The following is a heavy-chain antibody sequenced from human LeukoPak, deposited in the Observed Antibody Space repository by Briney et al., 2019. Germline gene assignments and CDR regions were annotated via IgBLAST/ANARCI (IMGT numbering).Heavy chain of an antibody. V-gene: IGHV1-2*02. D-gene: IGHD5-24*01. Sequence: ASVKVSCKASGYTFTGHYMHWVRQAPGQGLEWMGWINPNSGGTNYAQEFQGRVTMTRDTSISTAYMELSRLRSDDTAVYYCAKDLGAWGSYKGNWFDPWGQGTLVTVSS. CDR3: AKDLGAWGSYKGNWFDP. CDR2: INPNSGGT. CDR1: GYTFTGHY. J-gene: IGHJ5*02.